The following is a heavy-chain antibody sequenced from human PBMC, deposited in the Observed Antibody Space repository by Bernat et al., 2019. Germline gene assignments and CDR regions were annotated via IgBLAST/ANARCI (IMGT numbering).Heavy chain of an antibody. V-gene: IGHV4-34*11. J-gene: IGHJ4*02. CDR2: IYYSGST. CDR3: ARGPHSSGWYFGY. CDR1: GGSFSGYY. D-gene: IGHD6-19*01. Sequence: QVQLQQWGAGLLKPSETLSLTCAVYGGSFSGYYWSWIRQPPGKGLEWIGYIYYSGSTNYNPSLKSRVTISVDTSKNQFSLKLSSVTAADTAVYYCARGPHSSGWYFGYWGQGTLVTVSS.